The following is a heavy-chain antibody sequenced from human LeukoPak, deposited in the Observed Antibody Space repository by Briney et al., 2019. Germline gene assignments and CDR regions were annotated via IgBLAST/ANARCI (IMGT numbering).Heavy chain of an antibody. Sequence: ASVKVSCKASGYTFTSYDINWVRQATGQGLEWMGWMNPNSGNTGYAQKFQGRVTVTRNTSISTAYMELSSLRSEDTAVYYCARYSSGWYDGIFDYWGQGTLVTVSS. CDR2: MNPNSGNT. CDR1: GYTFTSYD. CDR3: ARYSSGWYDGIFDY. J-gene: IGHJ4*02. D-gene: IGHD6-19*01. V-gene: IGHV1-8*01.